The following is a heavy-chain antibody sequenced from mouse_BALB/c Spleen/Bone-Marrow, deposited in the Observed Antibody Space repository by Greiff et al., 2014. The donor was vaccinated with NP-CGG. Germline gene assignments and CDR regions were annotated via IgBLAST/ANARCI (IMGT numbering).Heavy chain of an antibody. D-gene: IGHD4-1*01. CDR1: GFTFSSFG. CDR2: ISSGSTAI. Sequence: EVKLVESGGGLVQPGGSRKLSCAASGFTFSSFGMHWVRQAPDKGLEWVAYISSGSTAICYADTVKGRFTISRDNPKNTLFLQMTSLRSEDTAMYYCARGGNWDDFDVWGAGTTVTVSS. J-gene: IGHJ1*01. CDR3: ARGGNWDDFDV. V-gene: IGHV5-17*02.